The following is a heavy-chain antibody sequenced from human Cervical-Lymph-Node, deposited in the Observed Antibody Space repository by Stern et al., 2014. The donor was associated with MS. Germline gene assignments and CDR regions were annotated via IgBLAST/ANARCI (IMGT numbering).Heavy chain of an antibody. CDR1: GYTFISHD. D-gene: IGHD2-8*01. V-gene: IGHV1-8*01. CDR2: MNPKSGYT. Sequence: VQLVESGAEVKPPGASVKVSCKASGYTFISHDISWARQAAGQGLEWMGWMNPKSGYTGYARKFQGRITMTMNTSIGTAYMELSSLRSEDTAVYYCARGGTLYYDGSDVWGQGTTVTV. J-gene: IGHJ6*02. CDR3: ARGGTLYYDGSDV.